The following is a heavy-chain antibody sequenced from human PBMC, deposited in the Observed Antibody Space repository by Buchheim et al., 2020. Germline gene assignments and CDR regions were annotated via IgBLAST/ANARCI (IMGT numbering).Heavy chain of an antibody. CDR1: GFTFSSYG. CDR3: AKGSSGWYGPFDF. Sequence: DVQLVESGGDLVQPGGSLRLSCAASGFTFSSYGMSWVRQAPGKGLEWVSGISGGGGSTYYADSVKGRFTISRDNSKSTLYLQMNSLRAEDTAVYFCAKGSSGWYGPFDFWGQGTL. D-gene: IGHD6-19*01. CDR2: ISGGGGST. J-gene: IGHJ4*02. V-gene: IGHV3-23*04.